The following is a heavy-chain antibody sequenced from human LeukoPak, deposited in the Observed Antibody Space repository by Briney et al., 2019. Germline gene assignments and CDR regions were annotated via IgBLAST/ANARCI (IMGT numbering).Heavy chain of an antibody. Sequence: ASVKVSCKASGYTFTSYYMHWVRQAPGQGLEWMGIINPSGGSTSYAQKFQGRVTMTRDTSTSTVYMELSSLRSEDTAVYYCVRACSGGTCMNWFDPWGQGTLVTVSS. J-gene: IGHJ5*02. V-gene: IGHV1-46*01. CDR2: INPSGGST. CDR3: VRACSGGTCMNWFDP. CDR1: GYTFTSYY. D-gene: IGHD2-15*01.